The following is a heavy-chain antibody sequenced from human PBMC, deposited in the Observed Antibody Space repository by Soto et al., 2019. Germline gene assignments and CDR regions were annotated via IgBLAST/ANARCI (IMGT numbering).Heavy chain of an antibody. CDR2: IYYSGST. J-gene: IGHJ6*02. CDR3: ARLSYYGSGSYYGMDV. D-gene: IGHD3-10*01. V-gene: IGHV4-39*01. CDR1: GGSISSSSYY. Sequence: QLQLQESGPGLVKPSETLSLTCTVSGGSISSSSYYWGWIRQPPGKWLEWIGSIYYSGSTYYNPSLKSRVTISVDTSKNQFSLKLSSVTAADTAVYYCARLSYYGSGSYYGMDVWGQGTTVTVSS.